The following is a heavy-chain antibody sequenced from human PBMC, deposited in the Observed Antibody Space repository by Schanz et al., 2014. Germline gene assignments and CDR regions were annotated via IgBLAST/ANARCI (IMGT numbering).Heavy chain of an antibody. J-gene: IGHJ4*02. Sequence: EVQLVESGGGLVQPGGSLRLSCAASGFIFSNFAMEWVRQAPGKGLEWVSAISGSGAGTYYADSVKGRFTFSRDNSKNTLYLQMNSLRREDTAVYFCARRRVAVGDFDYWGQGTLVTVSS. D-gene: IGHD6-19*01. CDR2: ISGSGAGT. CDR1: GFIFSNFA. V-gene: IGHV3-23*04. CDR3: ARRRVAVGDFDY.